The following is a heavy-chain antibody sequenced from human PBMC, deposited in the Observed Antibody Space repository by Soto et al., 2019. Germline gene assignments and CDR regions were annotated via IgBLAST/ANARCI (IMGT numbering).Heavy chain of an antibody. CDR2: ISPYTGNT. V-gene: IGHV1-18*01. J-gene: IGHJ6*02. Sequence: QVQLVQSGDEMKKPGASVKVSCKASGYIFVNYGIAWVRQAPGQGLEWMGWISPYTGNTHSATKVQGGLTMTTDTSTSTAYMDLGSLTSDDTAVYYCVMVDNYVTPTPQDVWGQGTTVTVSS. D-gene: IGHD3-16*01. CDR1: GYIFVNYG. CDR3: VMVDNYVTPTPQDV.